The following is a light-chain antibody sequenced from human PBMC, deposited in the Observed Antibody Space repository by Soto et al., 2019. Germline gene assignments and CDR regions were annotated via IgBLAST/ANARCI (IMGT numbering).Light chain of an antibody. CDR2: GAS. V-gene: IGKV3-20*01. Sequence: EIVLTQSPGTLSLSPGERAALSCRASQSVSSSYLAWYQHKPGQAPRLLIYGASSRATGIPDRFSGSGSGTDFTLTISRLEPEDFAVYYCQQYGSSPQTFGQGTMLEIK. CDR1: QSVSSSY. CDR3: QQYGSSPQT. J-gene: IGKJ2*01.